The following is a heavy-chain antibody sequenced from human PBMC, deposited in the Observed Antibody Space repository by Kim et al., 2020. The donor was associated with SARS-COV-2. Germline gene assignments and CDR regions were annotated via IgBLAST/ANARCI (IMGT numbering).Heavy chain of an antibody. J-gene: IGHJ4*02. CDR1: GDSISSRSYY. D-gene: IGHD1-1*01. Sequence: SETLSLTCTVSGDSISSRSYYWAWFRQPLGKGLECIGTIYYTGATYYNPSLQSRVTISVDTSKNQFSLNLRSVTATDTAVYYCARRGGIVNNYNYWGQGTLVTVSS. CDR2: IYYTGAT. CDR3: ARRGGIVNNYNY. V-gene: IGHV4-39*01.